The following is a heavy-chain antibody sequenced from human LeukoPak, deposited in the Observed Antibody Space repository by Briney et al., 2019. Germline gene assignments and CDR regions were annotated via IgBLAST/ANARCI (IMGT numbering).Heavy chain of an antibody. Sequence: GGSLRLSCAASGFTFNRYAMHWVRQAPGKGLEWVAFIWYDGSNKYYADSVKGRFTVSRDNSKNTLYLQMNSLGAEDTAVYYCAKDERGYYDSSGFFGAIDYWGQGSLVPVSS. J-gene: IGHJ4*02. CDR2: IWYDGSNK. CDR3: AKDERGYYDSSGFFGAIDY. CDR1: GFTFNRYA. D-gene: IGHD3-22*01. V-gene: IGHV3-30*02.